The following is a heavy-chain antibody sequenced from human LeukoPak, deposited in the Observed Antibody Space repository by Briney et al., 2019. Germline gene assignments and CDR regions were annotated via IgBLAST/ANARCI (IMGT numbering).Heavy chain of an antibody. CDR1: GYIFTGYY. CDR2: IDPNSGAP. V-gene: IGHV1-2*02. CDR3: ARDGSGFYPF. Sequence: ASVRVSCKTSGYIFTGYYLHWVRQAPGQGLEWMGWIDPNSGAPKYAQKFQGRVTMTRDTSSSTAYMELSSLRSDDTAVYFCARDGSGFYPFWGQGALVTVSS. J-gene: IGHJ4*02. D-gene: IGHD3-3*01.